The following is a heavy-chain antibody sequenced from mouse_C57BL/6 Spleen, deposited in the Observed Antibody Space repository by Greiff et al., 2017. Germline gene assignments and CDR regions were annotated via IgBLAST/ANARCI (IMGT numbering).Heavy chain of an antibody. J-gene: IGHJ2*01. V-gene: IGHV5-6*01. CDR1: GFTFSSYG. CDR2: ISSGGSYT. Sequence: EVKLVESGGDLVKPGGSLKLSCAASGFTFSSYGMSWVRQTPDKRLEWVATISSGGSYTYYPDSVKGRFTISRDNAKNTLYLQMSSLKSEDTAMYYCARQYYGSSRFDDWGQGTTLTVSS. CDR3: ARQYYGSSRFDD. D-gene: IGHD1-1*01.